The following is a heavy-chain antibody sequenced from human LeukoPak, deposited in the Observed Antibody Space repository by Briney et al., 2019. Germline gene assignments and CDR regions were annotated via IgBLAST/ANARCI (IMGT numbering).Heavy chain of an antibody. CDR2: IKQDGTEK. V-gene: IGHV3-7*03. CDR1: GFTFTTYW. D-gene: IGHD5-24*01. CDR3: AKLTPREMATIS. J-gene: IGHJ4*02. Sequence: GGSLRLSCAASGFTFTTYWMSWVRQAPGKGLEWVANIKQDGTEKYYVDSVKGRFTISRDNAKNSLYLQMNSLRAEDTAVYYCAKLTPREMATISWGQGTLVTVSS.